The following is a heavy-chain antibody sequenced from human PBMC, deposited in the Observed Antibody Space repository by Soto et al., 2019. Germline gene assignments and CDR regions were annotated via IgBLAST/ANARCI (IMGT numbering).Heavy chain of an antibody. V-gene: IGHV4-39*07. CDR2: TYSSGST. CDR3: AASESSSVWNLYKWLDP. CDR1: GGSISRSRYY. D-gene: IGHD6-19*01. Sequence: SETLSLTSPVSGGSISRSRYYWGWFRQHPAKGLEWIGRTYSSGSTYYNPSLKSRVTISVDTSKNQFSLKLSYVTAAETAVYNCAASESSSVWNLYKWLDPWGQGALVNVAA. J-gene: IGHJ5*02.